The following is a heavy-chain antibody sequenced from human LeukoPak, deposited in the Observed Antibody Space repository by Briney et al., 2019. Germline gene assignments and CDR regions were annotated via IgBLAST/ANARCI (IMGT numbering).Heavy chain of an antibody. V-gene: IGHV3-23*01. Sequence: RGSLRLSCAASGFPFSNYAMSWVRQAPGKGLEWVSAISGNGGATYYTDSVKGRFAISRDNSRNTVDLQMNNLRADDTAIYYCAKESPYTSPRNYYFDYWGQGALVTVSS. D-gene: IGHD2-2*02. J-gene: IGHJ4*02. CDR2: ISGNGGAT. CDR1: GFPFSNYA. CDR3: AKESPYTSPRNYYFDY.